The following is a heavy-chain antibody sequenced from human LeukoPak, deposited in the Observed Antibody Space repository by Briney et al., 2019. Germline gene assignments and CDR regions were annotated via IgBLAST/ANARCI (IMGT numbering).Heavy chain of an antibody. CDR2: INPNTGDT. V-gene: IGHV1-2*02. J-gene: IGHJ4*02. D-gene: IGHD6-19*01. Sequence: ASVKVSCTASGYIFTGQDMHWVRQAPGQGLEWMGWINPNTGDTNYAQKFQGRVTMTRDTTISAAFMELSRLTSDDTAMYFCASYPRYSSSPPFDYWGQGTLVTVSS. CDR3: ASYPRYSSSPPFDY. CDR1: GYIFTGQD.